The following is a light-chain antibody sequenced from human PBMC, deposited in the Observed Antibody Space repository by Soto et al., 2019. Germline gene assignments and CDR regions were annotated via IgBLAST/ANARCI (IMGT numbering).Light chain of an antibody. CDR2: GAS. V-gene: IGKV3-20*01. J-gene: IGKJ1*01. Sequence: EIVLTQSPGTLSLSPGEGATLSCRAIQSVSTSCLAWYQHKRGQAPRLLIYGASSRATGVPDRFSGSGSGTDFTLTISRLEPEDFAVYYCHQYGTSPRTFGQGTEVEIK. CDR3: HQYGTSPRT. CDR1: QSVSTSC.